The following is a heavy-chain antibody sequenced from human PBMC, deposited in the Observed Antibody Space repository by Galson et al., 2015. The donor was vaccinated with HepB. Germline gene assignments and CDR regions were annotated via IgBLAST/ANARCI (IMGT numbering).Heavy chain of an antibody. CDR2: ISDSGTT. J-gene: IGHJ3*02. V-gene: IGHV4-30-4*01. D-gene: IGHD3-16*01. CDR1: GGSVNSNNYY. Sequence: TLSLTCTVSGGSVNSNNYYWSWIRQPPGQALAWIGYISDSGTTYYNPSLQSRVSMSVDTSKNQFSLKLTSVSAADTAVYYCARYDYADEDFDIWGQWSMVTVSS. CDR3: ARYDYADEDFDI.